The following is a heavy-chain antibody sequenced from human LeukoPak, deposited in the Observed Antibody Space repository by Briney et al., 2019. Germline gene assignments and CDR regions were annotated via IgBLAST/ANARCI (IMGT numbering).Heavy chain of an antibody. CDR3: ARDVDGDYGDYVGY. CDR1: GFTFSSYS. J-gene: IGHJ4*02. D-gene: IGHD4-17*01. Sequence: GRSLRLSCAASGFTFSSYSMNWVRQAPGKGLEWVSSISSSSSYIYYADSVKGRFTISRDNAKNSLYLQMNSLRAEDTAVYYCARDVDGDYGDYVGYWGQGTLVTVSS. V-gene: IGHV3-21*01. CDR2: ISSSSSYI.